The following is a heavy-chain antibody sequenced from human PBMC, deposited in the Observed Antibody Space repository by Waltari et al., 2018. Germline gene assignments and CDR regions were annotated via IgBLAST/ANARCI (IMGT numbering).Heavy chain of an antibody. CDR2: IYTSGST. V-gene: IGHV4-4*07. CDR1: GGSISSYY. Sequence: QVQLQESGPGLVKPSETLSLTCTVSGGSISSYYWSWIRQPTGKGLEWIGRIYTSGSTNYNPSLKSRVTMSVDTSKNQFSLKLSSVTAADTAVYYCARGPHCSSTSCYGFDYWGQGTLVTVSS. CDR3: ARGPHCSSTSCYGFDY. J-gene: IGHJ4*02. D-gene: IGHD2-2*01.